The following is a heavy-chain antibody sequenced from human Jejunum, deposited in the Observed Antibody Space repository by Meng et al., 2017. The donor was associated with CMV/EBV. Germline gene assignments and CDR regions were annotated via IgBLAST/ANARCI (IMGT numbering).Heavy chain of an antibody. CDR3: ARDSPLDGYSLLDY. D-gene: IGHD5-24*01. V-gene: IGHV7-4-1*02. CDR1: GYTFTRYP. Sequence: QVQLVQSGSELKKPGALVKVSCKASGYTFTRYPMNWVRQAPGQGLEWMGWINTNTGNPTYAQGFTGRFVFSLDTSVSTAYLQINSLRADDTAVYYCARDSPLDGYSLLDYWGQGTLVTVSS. J-gene: IGHJ4*02. CDR2: INTNTGNP.